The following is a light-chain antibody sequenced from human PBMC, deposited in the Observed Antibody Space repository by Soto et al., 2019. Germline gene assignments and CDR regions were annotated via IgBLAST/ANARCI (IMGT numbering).Light chain of an antibody. CDR3: SSYTSDSTHV. CDR1: SSDVGGYDY. V-gene: IGLV2-14*01. Sequence: QSALTQPASVSGSPGQSITISCIGTSSDVGGYDYVSWYQQNPGKAPKLIIYEVINRPSGVSSRFSGSKSGNTASLTISGLQAEDEADYYCSSYTSDSTHVFGSGTKVTV. J-gene: IGLJ1*01. CDR2: EVI.